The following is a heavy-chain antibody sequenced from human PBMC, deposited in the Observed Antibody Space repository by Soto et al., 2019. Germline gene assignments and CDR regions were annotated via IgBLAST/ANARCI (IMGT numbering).Heavy chain of an antibody. CDR1: GLTFSSAD. CDR2: ISYDSINK. V-gene: IGHV3-30*18. Sequence: QVHLVESGGGVVQPGRSLRLSCTVSGLTFSSADMHWIRQAPGKGLEWVAFISYDSINKYYADSARGRFTISGDNSGNKLYLQMNSLRVEDTAVYYCAKEGIAAARDGAFDILGQGTMVTVSP. CDR3: AKEGIAAARDGAFDI. D-gene: IGHD6-13*01. J-gene: IGHJ3*02.